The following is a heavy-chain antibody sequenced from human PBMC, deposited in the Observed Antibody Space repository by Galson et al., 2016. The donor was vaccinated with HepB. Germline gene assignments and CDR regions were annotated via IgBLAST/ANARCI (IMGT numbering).Heavy chain of an antibody. CDR1: GFTFSSYG. J-gene: IGHJ6*02. CDR2: IWYDGSNK. V-gene: IGHV3-33*01. CDR3: ARDLSYYYGMDV. Sequence: SLRLSCAASGFTFSSYGMHWVRQAPGKGLEWVAVIWYDGSNKYYADSVKGRFTISRDNPKNTLYLQMNSLRAEDTAVYYCARDLSYYYGMDVWGQGTTVTVSS.